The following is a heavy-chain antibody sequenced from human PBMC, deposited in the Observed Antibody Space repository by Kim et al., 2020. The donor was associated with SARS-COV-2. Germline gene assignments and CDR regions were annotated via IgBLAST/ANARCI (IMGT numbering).Heavy chain of an antibody. D-gene: IGHD2-2*01. J-gene: IGHJ6*02. CDR1: GGTFSSYA. Sequence: SVKVSCKASGGTFSSYAISWVRQAPGQGLEWMGGIIPIFGTANYAQKFQGRVTITADESTSTAYMELSSLRSEDTAVYYCARAGGCSSTSCRHYYYYGMDVWGQGTTVTVSS. CDR3: ARAGGCSSTSCRHYYYYGMDV. V-gene: IGHV1-69*13. CDR2: IIPIFGTA.